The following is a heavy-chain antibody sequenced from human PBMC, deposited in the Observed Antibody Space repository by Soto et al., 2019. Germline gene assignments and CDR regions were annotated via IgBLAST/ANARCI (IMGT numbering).Heavy chain of an antibody. V-gene: IGHV3-33*01. CDR1: GFTFSSYG. CDR3: ARDSKDDSSGYYAGFDY. Sequence: QMQLVESGGDVVQPRRFLRLSCAVSGFTFSSYGMNWVRQAPGKGLEWVAAIYYDGSIKYYADCVRDRFTISRDNFKNTLYLHMTGLRAEDTVVYYCARDSKDDSSGYYAGFDYWGQGTLVTVSS. D-gene: IGHD3-22*01. CDR2: IYYDGSIK. J-gene: IGHJ4*02.